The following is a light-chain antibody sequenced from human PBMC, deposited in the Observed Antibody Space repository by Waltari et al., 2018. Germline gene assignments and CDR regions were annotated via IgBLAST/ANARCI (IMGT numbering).Light chain of an antibody. V-gene: IGKV1-5*03. CDR2: QAS. CDR1: QGISSW. Sequence: DIQMTQSPSTLSASVGDRVTITCRTSQGISSWLAWYQQTPGKAPKFLIYQASTLESGVPSRFSGSGSGTEFTLTINSLQPDDSATYYCQQYDHYPWTFGQGTKVELK. CDR3: QQYDHYPWT. J-gene: IGKJ1*01.